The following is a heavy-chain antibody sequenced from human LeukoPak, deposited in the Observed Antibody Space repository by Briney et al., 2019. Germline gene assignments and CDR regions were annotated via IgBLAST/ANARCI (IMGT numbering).Heavy chain of an antibody. J-gene: IGHJ1*01. V-gene: IGHV3-33*01. CDR1: GFTFSSYG. Sequence: PGGSLRLSCAASGFTFSSYGMHWVRQAPGKGLEWVAVIWYDGSNKYYADSVKGRFTISRDNSKNTLYLQMNSLRAEDTAVYYCARTDSSGYLEHFQHWGQGTLVTVSS. D-gene: IGHD3-22*01. CDR3: ARTDSSGYLEHFQH. CDR2: IWYDGSNK.